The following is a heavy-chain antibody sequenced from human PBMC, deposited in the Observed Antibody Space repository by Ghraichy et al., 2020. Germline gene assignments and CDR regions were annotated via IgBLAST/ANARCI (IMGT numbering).Heavy chain of an antibody. J-gene: IGHJ4*02. Sequence: SENLSLTCSVSGGSISGYYWTWIRQPPGKGLEWIGFIYYSGYNNYNPSLDSRVTISVERSKNQFSLKLSSVTAADTAVYYCARGKDGYDQNFDYWGQGTLVTVSS. CDR2: IYYSGYN. CDR3: ARGKDGYDQNFDY. D-gene: IGHD5-12*01. V-gene: IGHV4-59*01. CDR1: GGSISGYY.